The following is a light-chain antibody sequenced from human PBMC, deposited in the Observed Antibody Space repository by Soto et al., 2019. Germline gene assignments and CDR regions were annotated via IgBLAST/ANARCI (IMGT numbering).Light chain of an antibody. CDR1: QSVSSN. CDR2: GAS. V-gene: IGKV3-15*01. CDR3: QQYNNWRGT. J-gene: IGKJ1*01. Sequence: EIVMTQSPATLSVSPGERATLSCRASQSVSSNLAWYQQKPGQAPRLLIYGASTRATGIPARFSGSRSGTEFTLTISSLQSVDFAVYFCQQYNNWRGTFGQGTQVEIK.